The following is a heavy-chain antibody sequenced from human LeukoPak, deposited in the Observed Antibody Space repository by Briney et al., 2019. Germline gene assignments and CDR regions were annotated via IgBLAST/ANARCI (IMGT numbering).Heavy chain of an antibody. CDR2: ISSTSAYI. CDR3: ARVAVSGPTGWFDS. J-gene: IGHJ5*01. Sequence: GGSLRLSCAGSGFALKSYSLTWVRQAPGKGLEWVSSISSTSAYIHYADSVKCRFTISRDNVDNVVYLEMNSLGAEDTATYYCARVAVSGPTGWFDSWGQGTLVIVSS. V-gene: IGHV3-21*01. D-gene: IGHD2-8*02. CDR1: GFALKSYS.